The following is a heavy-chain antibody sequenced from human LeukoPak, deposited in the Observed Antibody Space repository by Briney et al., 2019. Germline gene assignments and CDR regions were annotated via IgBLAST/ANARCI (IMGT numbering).Heavy chain of an antibody. V-gene: IGHV3-21*04. Sequence: PGGSLRLSCAASGFTFSSYSMNWVRQAPGKGLEWVSSISSSSSYIYYADSVKGRFTISRDNAKNSLYLQMNSLRAEDTAVYYCAKRTSIDYYDSSGSLFDYWGQGTLVTVSS. CDR1: GFTFSSYS. J-gene: IGHJ4*02. CDR2: ISSSSSYI. D-gene: IGHD3-22*01. CDR3: AKRTSIDYYDSSGSLFDY.